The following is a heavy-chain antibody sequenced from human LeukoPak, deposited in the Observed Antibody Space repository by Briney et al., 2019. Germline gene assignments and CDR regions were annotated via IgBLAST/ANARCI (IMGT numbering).Heavy chain of an antibody. Sequence: SQTLSLTCAISGDSVSINSAAWNWIRQSPSRGLEWLGRTYYRTKWYDDYAVSVKSRMTINADTSKNQFSLRLNSVTPEDTAVYYCARGGSGTTVSLFAYWGQGTLVTVSS. D-gene: IGHD1-1*01. J-gene: IGHJ4*02. CDR3: ARGGSGTTVSLFAY. CDR1: GDSVSINSAA. V-gene: IGHV6-1*01. CDR2: TYYRTKWYD.